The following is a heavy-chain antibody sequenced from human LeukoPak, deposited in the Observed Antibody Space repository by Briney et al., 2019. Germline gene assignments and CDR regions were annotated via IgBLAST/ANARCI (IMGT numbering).Heavy chain of an antibody. J-gene: IGHJ6*03. CDR3: ARVRAYCGGDCQLLLGYYYMDV. D-gene: IGHD2-21*01. V-gene: IGHV3-11*04. CDR2: ISGSGATM. CDR1: GFSLSDYY. Sequence: KPGGSLRLSCATSGFSLSDYYMSWIRQTPGKGLEWLAYISGSGATMNYADSVKGRFTISRDNAKKSVYLQMNSLRAEDTAVYYCARVRAYCGGDCQLLLGYYYMDVWGKGTTVTVSS.